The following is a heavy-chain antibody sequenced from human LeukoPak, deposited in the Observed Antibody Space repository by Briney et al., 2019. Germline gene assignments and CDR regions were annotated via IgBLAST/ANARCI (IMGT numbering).Heavy chain of an antibody. CDR2: IYYSGNT. V-gene: IGHV4-39*07. Sequence: NPSETLSLTCTVSGGYIGSSSYYWAWIRQPPGKGLEWIGSIYYSGNTYYKSSLKSRVTIAVDTSKNQFSLKLNSVTAADTAVYYCARVVVPGWFDPWGQGTLVTVSS. J-gene: IGHJ5*02. D-gene: IGHD2-15*01. CDR3: ARVVVPGWFDP. CDR1: GGYIGSSSYY.